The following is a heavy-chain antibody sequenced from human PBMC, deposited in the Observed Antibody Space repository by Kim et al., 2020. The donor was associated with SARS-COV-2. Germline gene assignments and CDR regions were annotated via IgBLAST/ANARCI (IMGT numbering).Heavy chain of an antibody. J-gene: IGHJ4*02. CDR3: ATRILASRGG. Sequence: SETLSLICTVSGDSVSSTAYFWVWIRQPPGKGLEWIGSVHSGGTTSYNPSLRSRPTTSIDTSKNQFSLNLMPVTAAGTAVYYCATRILASRGGWGQGTLVTVSS. D-gene: IGHD3-16*01. V-gene: IGHV4-39*01. CDR2: VHSGGTT. CDR1: GDSVSSTAYF.